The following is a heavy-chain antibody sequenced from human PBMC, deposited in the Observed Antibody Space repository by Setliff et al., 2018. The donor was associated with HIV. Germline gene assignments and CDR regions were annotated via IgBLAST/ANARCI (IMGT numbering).Heavy chain of an antibody. CDR3: IIAYSSGWLAPMGFDS. D-gene: IGHD6-19*01. Sequence: ASETLSLTCTVSAGSIRSSTYYWAWIRQPPGKGLEWIWTIYYSGSTYYNPTLKSRATISVDMSKNQFSLRLSSVTAADTAVYYCIIAYSSGWLAPMGFDSWGQGTLVTVS. CDR1: AGSIRSSTYY. CDR2: IYYSGST. J-gene: IGHJ4*02. V-gene: IGHV4-39*01.